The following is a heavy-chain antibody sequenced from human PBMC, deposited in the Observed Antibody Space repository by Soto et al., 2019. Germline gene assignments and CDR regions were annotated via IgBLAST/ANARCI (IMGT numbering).Heavy chain of an antibody. J-gene: IGHJ4*02. CDR1: NFTFSNCD. CDR3: ARGDSSGWDFDY. V-gene: IGHV3-48*02. Sequence: EVQLVQSGGGLVQPGGPLRLPCAPSNFTFSNCDMKCVRESPGEGLEWVSYISSSESNIYYADSVKDRFVIYRDNAKNSLYLQMNSLRDEDTAVYYCARGDSSGWDFDYWGQGTLVTVSS. CDR2: ISSSESNI. D-gene: IGHD6-19*01.